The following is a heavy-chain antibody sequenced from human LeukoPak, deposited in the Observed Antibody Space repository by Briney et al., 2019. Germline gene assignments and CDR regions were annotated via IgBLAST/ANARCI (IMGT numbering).Heavy chain of an antibody. J-gene: IGHJ3*02. CDR1: GYTFTGYY. CDR2: INPNSGGT. Sequence: ASVKVSCKASGYTFTGYYMHWVRQAPGQGLEWMGWINPNSGGTNYAQKFQGRVTMTRDTSISTAYMELSRLRSDDTAVYYCGKTGYCGGGSGYSRVEDVFDIGGKGKMVTVFS. CDR3: GKTGYCGGGSGYSRVEDVFDI. V-gene: IGHV1-2*02. D-gene: IGHD2-15*01.